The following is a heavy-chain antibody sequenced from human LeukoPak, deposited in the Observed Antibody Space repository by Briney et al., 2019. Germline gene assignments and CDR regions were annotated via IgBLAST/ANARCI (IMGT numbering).Heavy chain of an antibody. V-gene: IGHV3-21*01. CDR2: ISSSSSYI. D-gene: IGHD6-19*01. CDR3: AREGDSSDWYSLHYQHYYMDV. J-gene: IGHJ6*03. CDR1: GFIFSKYS. Sequence: GGSLRLSCAASGFIFSKYSMNWVRRAPGKGLEWVSSISSSSSYIYYTDSVKGRFTISRDNAKNSLYLQMNSLRAEDTAVYYCAREGDSSDWYSLHYQHYYMDVWGKGTTVTVSS.